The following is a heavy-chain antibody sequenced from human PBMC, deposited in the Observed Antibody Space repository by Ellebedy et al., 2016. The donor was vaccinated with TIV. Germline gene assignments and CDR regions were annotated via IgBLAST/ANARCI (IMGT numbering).Heavy chain of an antibody. Sequence: GESLKISCAASGFIFRNYGMHWVRQAPGKGLNWVATIWHDGSNKLYVGSVRGRFTISSDNSKNTLYLEMNSLRVEDTAVYYCARAHGTKPRFWGQGTQVTVSS. J-gene: IGHJ4*01. CDR1: GFIFRNYG. CDR3: ARAHGTKPRF. D-gene: IGHD1-26*01. CDR2: IWHDGSNK. V-gene: IGHV3-33*01.